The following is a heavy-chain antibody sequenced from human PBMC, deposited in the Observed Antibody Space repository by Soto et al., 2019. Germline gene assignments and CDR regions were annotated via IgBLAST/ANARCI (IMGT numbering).Heavy chain of an antibody. CDR3: ASDEYGGPFDY. D-gene: IGHD2-2*01. CDR2: ISYDGSNK. V-gene: IGHV3-30*14. Sequence: QVQLVESGGGVVQPGRSLRLSCEASGLIFSAYSMHWVRQAPCKGLEWVAVISYDGSNKHYTDSVKGRFTISRDNSKNTVFLQMNNRRSEDTAVYYCASDEYGGPFDYWGQGTLVTVSS. J-gene: IGHJ4*02. CDR1: GLIFSAYS.